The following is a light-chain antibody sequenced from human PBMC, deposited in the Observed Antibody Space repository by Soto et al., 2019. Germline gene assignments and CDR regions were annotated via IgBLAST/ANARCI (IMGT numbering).Light chain of an antibody. V-gene: IGLV2-23*01. CDR1: SSDVGNYNL. Sequence: QSALTQPASVSGSPGQSITISCTGTSSDVGNYNLVSWYQQYPGKAPKLMIYEGGKRPSGVSNRFSGSKSGNTASLTISVLQAEDEADYYCCSFALRSTLIFGGGTKVTVL. CDR3: CSFALRSTLI. J-gene: IGLJ2*01. CDR2: EGG.